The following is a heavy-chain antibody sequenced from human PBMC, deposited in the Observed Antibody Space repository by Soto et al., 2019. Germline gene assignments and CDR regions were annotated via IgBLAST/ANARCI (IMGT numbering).Heavy chain of an antibody. CDR2: ISGRSSAI. J-gene: IGHJ4*02. CDR3: VKGRYDFWSPYYFDS. Sequence: EVQLVESGGGLVQPGGSLRLSCAASGFTFSTYSLTWVRQAPGKGLEWVSYISGRSSAIYYADSVKGRFTISRDNAKNSLYLQMNSLRDEDTAVYYCVKGRYDFWSPYYFDSWGQGTLVTVSS. V-gene: IGHV3-48*02. CDR1: GFTFSTYS. D-gene: IGHD3-3*01.